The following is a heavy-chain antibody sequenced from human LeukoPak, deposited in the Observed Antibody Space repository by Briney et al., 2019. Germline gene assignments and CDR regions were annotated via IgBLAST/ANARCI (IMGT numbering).Heavy chain of an antibody. Sequence: SETLSLTCAVSAGSFSSDTWWSWARQPPGKGLEWIGQISHSGSTIYIPSLKSRVTISIDKSKNQISPTLNSVTAADTAVYYCARDVVRYCSGGSCYRLFDPWGQGTLVTVSS. CDR1: AGSFSSDTW. V-gene: IGHV4-4*02. CDR3: ARDVVRYCSGGSCYRLFDP. CDR2: ISHSGST. D-gene: IGHD2-15*01. J-gene: IGHJ5*02.